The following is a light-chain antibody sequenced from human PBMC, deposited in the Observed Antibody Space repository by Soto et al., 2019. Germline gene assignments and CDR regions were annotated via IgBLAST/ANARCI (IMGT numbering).Light chain of an antibody. CDR3: QQYGSSPWT. J-gene: IGKJ1*01. Sequence: EIVLTQSPGTLSLSAGERASLSCRASQSVITTYLAWYQQKPGQAPRLLIYGASRRATGIPDRFSGSGSGTDFTLTISRLEPEDLAVYYCQQYGSSPWTFGQGTKVDI. CDR1: QSVITTY. V-gene: IGKV3-20*01. CDR2: GAS.